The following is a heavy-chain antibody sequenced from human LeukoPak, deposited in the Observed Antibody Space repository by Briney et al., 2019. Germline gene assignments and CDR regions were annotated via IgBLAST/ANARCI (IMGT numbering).Heavy chain of an antibody. J-gene: IGHJ4*02. CDR3: ARGGQLWFDFDY. D-gene: IGHD5-18*01. V-gene: IGHV3-64*01. CDR2: ISSNGGST. CDR1: GFTFSSYA. Sequence: GGSLRLSCAASGFTFSSYAMHWVRRAPGKGLEYVSGISSNGGSTYYANSVKGRFTISRDNSKNTLYLQMGSLRAEDMAVYYCARGGQLWFDFDYWGQGTLVTVSS.